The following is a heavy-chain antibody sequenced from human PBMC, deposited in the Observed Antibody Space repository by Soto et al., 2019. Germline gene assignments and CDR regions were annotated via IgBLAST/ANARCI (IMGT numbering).Heavy chain of an antibody. J-gene: IGHJ4*02. V-gene: IGHV4-34*01. CDR2: INHSGST. D-gene: IGHD2-15*01. Sequence: PSETLSLTCAVYGGSFSGYYWSWIRQPPGKGLEWIGEINHSGSTNYNPSLKSRVTISVDTSKNQFSLKLSSVTAADTAVYYCARGNIGYCSGGSCPRNFDYWGQGTLVTVS. CDR1: GGSFSGYY. CDR3: ARGNIGYCSGGSCPRNFDY.